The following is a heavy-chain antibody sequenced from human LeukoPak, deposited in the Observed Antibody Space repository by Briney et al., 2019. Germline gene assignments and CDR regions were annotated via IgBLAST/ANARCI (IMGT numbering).Heavy chain of an antibody. CDR2: IIPILAIA. CDR1: GGTFSSYA. V-gene: IGHV1-69*04. J-gene: IGHJ6*02. D-gene: IGHD4-17*01. CDR3: ARNKGVYGDYKYYYGMDV. Sequence: ASVKVSCKASGGTFSSYAINWVRQAPGQGLEWMGGIIPILAIANHGQNFRGRVTLTADKSTSTAYMELHSLMSEDTAVYYCARNKGVYGDYKYYYGMDVWGQGTTVTVSS.